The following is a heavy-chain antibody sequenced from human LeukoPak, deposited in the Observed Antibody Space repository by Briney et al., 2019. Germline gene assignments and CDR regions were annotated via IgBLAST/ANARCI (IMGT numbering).Heavy chain of an antibody. D-gene: IGHD3-10*01. V-gene: IGHV4-61*05. J-gene: IGHJ4*02. CDR2: IYYSGST. CDR1: GGSISSSSYY. Sequence: PSETLSLTCTVSGGSISSSSYYWGWIRQPPGKGLEWIGYIYYSGSTNYNPSLKSRVTISVETSKNQFSLNLNSVTAADPALYSRAGGRRFHGSGTYSSAAPDYWGQGILVTVSS. CDR3: AGGRRFHGSGTYSSAAPDY.